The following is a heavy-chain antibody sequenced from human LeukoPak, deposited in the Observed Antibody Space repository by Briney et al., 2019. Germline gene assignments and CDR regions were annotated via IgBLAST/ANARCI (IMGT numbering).Heavy chain of an antibody. J-gene: IGHJ4*02. CDR2: INPSGGST. Sequence: GASVKVSCKASGYTFTSYYMHWVRQAPGQGLEWMGIINPSGGSTSYAQKFQGRVTMTRDTSTSTVYIELSSLRSEDTAVYYCARDIDYDSSGYYPHFDYWGQGTLVTVSS. V-gene: IGHV1-46*01. CDR3: ARDIDYDSSGYYPHFDY. D-gene: IGHD3-22*01. CDR1: GYTFTSYY.